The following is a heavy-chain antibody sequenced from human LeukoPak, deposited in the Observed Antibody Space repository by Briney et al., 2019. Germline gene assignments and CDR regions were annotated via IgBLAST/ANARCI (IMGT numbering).Heavy chain of an antibody. V-gene: IGHV3-11*01. D-gene: IGHD6-19*01. CDR3: AKAPYSSGWYPAY. Sequence: GGSLRLSCAASGFTFSDYYMSWIRQAPGKGLEWVSYISSSGSTIYYADSVKGRFTISRDNAKNSLYLQMNSLRAEDTAVYYCAKAPYSSGWYPAYWGQGTLVTVSS. CDR2: ISSSGSTI. CDR1: GFTFSDYY. J-gene: IGHJ4*02.